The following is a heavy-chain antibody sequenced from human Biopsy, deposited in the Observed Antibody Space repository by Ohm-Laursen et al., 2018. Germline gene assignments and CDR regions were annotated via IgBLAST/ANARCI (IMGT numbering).Heavy chain of an antibody. CDR3: ARARIKTSGVLIPETYYFDS. CDR1: GGSISSGGSY. J-gene: IGHJ4*02. D-gene: IGHD3-3*01. CDR2: FYYSGST. V-gene: IGHV4-61*08. Sequence: SDTLSLTCTVSGGSISSGGSYWSWIRQRPGKGLEWIGNFYYSGSTNYNPSLKSRITMSLDRSKSQVSLRMNSVTAADTAVYYCARARIKTSGVLIPETYYFDSWGQGTLVTVSS.